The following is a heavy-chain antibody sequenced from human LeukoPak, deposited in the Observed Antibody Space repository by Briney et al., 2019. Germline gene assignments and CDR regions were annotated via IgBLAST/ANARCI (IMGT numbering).Heavy chain of an antibody. Sequence: QSGGSLRLSCAASGFTFSSYAMSWVRQAPGKGLEWVSAISGSGGSTYYADSVKGRFTISRDNSKNTLYLQMNSLRAEDTAVYYCAKSLPLGDARTKWLLRQTNREPYYYYMDVWGKGTTVTVSS. V-gene: IGHV3-23*01. D-gene: IGHD3-22*01. J-gene: IGHJ6*03. CDR3: AKSLPLGDARTKWLLRQTNREPYYYYMDV. CDR2: ISGSGGST. CDR1: GFTFSSYA.